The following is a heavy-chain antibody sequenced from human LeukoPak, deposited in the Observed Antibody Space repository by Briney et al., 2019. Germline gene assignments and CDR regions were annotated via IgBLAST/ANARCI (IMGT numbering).Heavy chain of an antibody. CDR1: GGSVATYY. V-gene: IGHV4-4*09. Sequence: SETLSLTCTVSGGSVATYYWTWIRQPPGKGLEWIGYIYSSGSTNYNPSLKSRVTISVDTSKNQVSLRLNSVTAADTAVYYCARAVGYSSSWYLDYWGQGTLVTVSS. CDR3: ARAVGYSSSWYLDY. CDR2: IYSSGST. D-gene: IGHD6-13*01. J-gene: IGHJ4*02.